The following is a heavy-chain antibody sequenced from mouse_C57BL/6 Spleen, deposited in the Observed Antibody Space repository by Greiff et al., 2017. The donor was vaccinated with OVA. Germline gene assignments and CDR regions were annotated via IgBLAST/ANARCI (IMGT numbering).Heavy chain of an antibody. J-gene: IGHJ3*01. V-gene: IGHV1-39*01. CDR2: INPNYGTT. CDR1: GYSFTDYN. CDR3: AREGIYDYGGTWFAY. D-gene: IGHD2-4*01. Sequence: EVQLQQSGPELVKPGASVKISCKASGYSFTDYNMNWVKQSNGKSLEWIGVINPNYGTTSYNQKFKGKATLTVDQSSSTAYMQLNSLTSEDSAVYDCAREGIYDYGGTWFAYWGQGTLVTVSA.